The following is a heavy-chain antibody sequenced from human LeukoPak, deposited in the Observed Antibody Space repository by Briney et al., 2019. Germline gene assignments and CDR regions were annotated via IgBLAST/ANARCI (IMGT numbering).Heavy chain of an antibody. Sequence: PSETLSLTCTVSGDSISSYYWSWIRQPPGEGLEWIGYIYYSGSTNYNPSLRSRVTISIDTSKNQFSLKLSSVTAADTAVYYCARVTYDHYYDSSVPVLVGMDVWGQGTTVTVSS. CDR2: IYYSGST. V-gene: IGHV4-59*01. J-gene: IGHJ6*02. CDR3: ARVTYDHYYDSSVPVLVGMDV. D-gene: IGHD3-22*01. CDR1: GDSISSYY.